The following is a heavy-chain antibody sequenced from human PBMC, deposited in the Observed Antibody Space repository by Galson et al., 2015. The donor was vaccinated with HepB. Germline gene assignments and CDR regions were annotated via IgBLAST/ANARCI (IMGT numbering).Heavy chain of an antibody. D-gene: IGHD3-22*01. CDR3: AKDMGKFYYDSSGFDY. J-gene: IGHJ4*02. V-gene: IGHV3-43*01. CDR1: GFTFDDYG. Sequence: SLRLSCAVSGFTFDDYGMNWVRQTPGKGLEWISLISWDGGTTYYADSVRGRFTISRDNSKNSLYLPMNSLRTEDTALYYCAKDMGKFYYDSSGFDYWGQGTLVTVSS. CDR2: ISWDGGTT.